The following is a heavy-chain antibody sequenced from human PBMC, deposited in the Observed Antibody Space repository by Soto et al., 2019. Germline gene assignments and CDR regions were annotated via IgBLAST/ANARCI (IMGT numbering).Heavy chain of an antibody. Sequence: SETLSLTCAVYGGSFSGYYWSWIRQPPGKGLEWIGEINHSGSTNYNPSLKSRVTISTDTSKNQFSLLLSSVTAADTAVYYCAREEVPQWFTKGYYGMDVWGQGTTVTVSS. CDR1: GGSFSGYY. J-gene: IGHJ6*02. CDR3: AREEVPQWFTKGYYGMDV. CDR2: INHSGST. V-gene: IGHV4-34*01. D-gene: IGHD2-8*01.